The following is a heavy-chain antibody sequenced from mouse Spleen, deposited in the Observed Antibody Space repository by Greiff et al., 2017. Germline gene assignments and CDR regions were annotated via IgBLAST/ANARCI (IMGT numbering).Heavy chain of an antibody. J-gene: IGHJ2*01. CDR3: TRWEVGNPYYFDY. V-gene: IGHV1-15*01. CDR1: GYTFTDYE. D-gene: IGHD2-1*01. Sequence: VKLMESGAELVRPGASVTLSCKASGYTFTDYEMHWVKQTPVHGLEWIGAIDPETGGTAYNQKFKGKAILTADKSSSTAYMELRSLTSEDSAVYYCTRWEVGNPYYFDYWGQGTTLTVSS. CDR2: IDPETGGT.